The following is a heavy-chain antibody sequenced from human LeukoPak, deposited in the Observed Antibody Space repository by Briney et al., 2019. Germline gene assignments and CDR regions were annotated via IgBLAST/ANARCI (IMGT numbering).Heavy chain of an antibody. D-gene: IGHD2-8*01. Sequence: SETLSLTCTVSGGSISSYYWSWIRQPPGKGLEWIGYIYYSGSTNYNPSLRSRVTISVDTSKNQFALKLSSVTAADTAVYYCARAFRMYALHNWFDPWGQGTLVTVSS. CDR3: ARAFRMYALHNWFDP. CDR1: GGSISSYY. CDR2: IYYSGST. J-gene: IGHJ5*02. V-gene: IGHV4-59*01.